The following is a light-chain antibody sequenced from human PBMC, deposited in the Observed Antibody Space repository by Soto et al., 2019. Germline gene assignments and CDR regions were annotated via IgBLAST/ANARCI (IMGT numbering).Light chain of an antibody. J-gene: IGLJ1*01. CDR2: QDS. V-gene: IGLV3-1*01. Sequence: SYELTQPPSVSVSPGQTASITCSGDKLGDKYACWYQQKPGQSPVLVIYQDSKRPSGIPERFSGSNSGNTATLTISGTQAMDEADYYCQAWDSSTNYVFGTGPKLTVL. CDR1: KLGDKY. CDR3: QAWDSSTNYV.